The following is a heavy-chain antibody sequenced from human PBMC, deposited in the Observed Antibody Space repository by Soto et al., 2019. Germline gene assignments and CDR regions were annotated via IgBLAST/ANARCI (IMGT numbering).Heavy chain of an antibody. CDR2: VYNSGST. Sequence: NPSETLSLTCTVSGGSISSDYWSWIRQPPGKGLEWLGYVYNSGSTDYKPSLKSRITISVDTSKNQFSLKLSSVTAADTAVYYCARVGGYISAAGPFDYWGQGTLVTVSS. D-gene: IGHD6-13*01. J-gene: IGHJ4*02. CDR1: GGSISSDY. V-gene: IGHV4-59*01. CDR3: ARVGGYISAAGPFDY.